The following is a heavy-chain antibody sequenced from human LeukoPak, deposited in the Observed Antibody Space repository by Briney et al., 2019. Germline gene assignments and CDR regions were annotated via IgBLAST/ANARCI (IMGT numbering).Heavy chain of an antibody. V-gene: IGHV3-7*01. CDR1: GFTFSTYW. D-gene: IGHD5-18*01. Sequence: GGSLRLSCAASGFTFSTYWMSWVRQAPGKRLEWEGDIKEDGSEKYYVDSVKGRFTISRDNAKNSLYLQMNSLRAEDTAVYYCARDGNTAKSLGGVDYWGQGTLVTVSS. CDR3: ARDGNTAKSLGGVDY. J-gene: IGHJ4*02. CDR2: IKEDGSEK.